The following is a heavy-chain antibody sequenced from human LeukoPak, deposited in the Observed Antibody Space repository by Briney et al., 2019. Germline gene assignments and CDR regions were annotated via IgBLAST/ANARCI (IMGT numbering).Heavy chain of an antibody. V-gene: IGHV3-23*01. CDR1: GFTFSSYG. CDR2: ISGSGGST. D-gene: IGHD2-15*01. J-gene: IGHJ1*01. CDR3: AKDFATYCSGGCDFQH. Sequence: GGSLRLSCAASGFTFSSYGMSWVRQAPGKGLEWVSAISGSGGSTYYADSVKGRFTISRDNSKNTLFLQMNSLRAEDTAVYYCAKDFATYCSGGCDFQHWGQGTLVTVSS.